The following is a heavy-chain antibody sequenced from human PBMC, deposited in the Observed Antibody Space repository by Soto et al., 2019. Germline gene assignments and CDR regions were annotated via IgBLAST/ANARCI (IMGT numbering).Heavy chain of an antibody. V-gene: IGHV3-74*03. Sequence: EVQLVESGGDLVQPGGSLRLSCAASGFTFSGHWMHWVRQVPGKGLEWVSRINTDGGSSAYADSVKGRFTISRDNAKNTLYLQMNGLRAEDPAVYYCAREAGYCSRTSCYRRAFDTWGQGTTVTVSS. D-gene: IGHD2-2*01. J-gene: IGHJ3*02. CDR3: AREAGYCSRTSCYRRAFDT. CDR1: GFTFSGHW. CDR2: INTDGGSS.